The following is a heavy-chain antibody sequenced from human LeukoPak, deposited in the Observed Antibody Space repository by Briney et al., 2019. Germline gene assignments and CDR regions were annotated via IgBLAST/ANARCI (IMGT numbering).Heavy chain of an antibody. J-gene: IGHJ4*02. D-gene: IGHD2-21*02. Sequence: GESLKISCMGSGYSFTNYWITWVRQMPGKGLEWMGRIDPSDSYTNYSPSFQGHVTISADKSISTAYLQWSSLKASDTAIYYCARQPLVRDCGGDCEFDYWGQGTRVSVSS. V-gene: IGHV5-10-1*01. CDR3: ARQPLVRDCGGDCEFDY. CDR1: GYSFTNYW. CDR2: IDPSDSYT.